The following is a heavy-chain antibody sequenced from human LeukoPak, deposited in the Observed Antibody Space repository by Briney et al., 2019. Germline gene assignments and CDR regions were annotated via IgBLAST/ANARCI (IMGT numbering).Heavy chain of an antibody. J-gene: IGHJ4*02. Sequence: GGSLRLSCAASGFTFGNYYMSWIRQAPGKGLEWVSYISSSGSTIYYADSVKGRFTISRDNAKNSLYLQMNSLRAEDTAVYYCAREGLAAAVYSLDYWGQGTLVTVSS. CDR1: GFTFGNYY. D-gene: IGHD6-13*01. CDR2: ISSSGSTI. V-gene: IGHV3-11*01. CDR3: AREGLAAAVYSLDY.